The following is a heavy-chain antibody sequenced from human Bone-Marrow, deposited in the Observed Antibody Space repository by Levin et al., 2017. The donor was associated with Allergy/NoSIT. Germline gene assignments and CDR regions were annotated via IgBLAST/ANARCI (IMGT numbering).Heavy chain of an antibody. V-gene: IGHV1-24*01. D-gene: IGHD3-16*02. CDR3: ARGVMIRLGGVIASYALDV. CDR1: GYTFTEVS. J-gene: IGHJ6*02. CDR2: YDPENAET. Sequence: WASVKVSCRVSGYTFTEVSMQWVRQSPGKGLEWIGGYDPENAETIYGQNFQGRVTMTEDTSRDTAYMALSSLNFDDTAVYYCARGVMIRLGGVIASYALDVWGQGTTVTVSS.